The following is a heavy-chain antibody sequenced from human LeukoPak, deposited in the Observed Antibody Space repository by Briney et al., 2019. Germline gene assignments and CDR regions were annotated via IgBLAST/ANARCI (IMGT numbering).Heavy chain of an antibody. Sequence: GGSLRLSCAASGFTFDKYPMHWVRQPPGKGLEWVALVTENGGTTFYAGSVKGRFTISRDNSKNSVYLQMNSLMSEDTALYYCTQDYMGSYLAWGQGTLVTVSS. CDR1: GFTFDKYP. J-gene: IGHJ5*02. V-gene: IGHV3-43*02. D-gene: IGHD1-26*01. CDR2: VTENGGTT. CDR3: TQDYMGSYLA.